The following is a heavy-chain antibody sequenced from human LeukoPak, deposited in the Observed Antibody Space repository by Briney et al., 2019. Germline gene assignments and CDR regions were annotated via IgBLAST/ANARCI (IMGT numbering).Heavy chain of an antibody. D-gene: IGHD6-19*01. V-gene: IGHV3-30*02. CDR3: VKSKQDSGWGDFFMDV. CDR1: GFSFNSYG. Sequence: GGSLRLSCAASGFSFNSYGMHWVRQAPGKGLEWVAFIRYDGNRKYYRESVKGRFTIHRDTSKNLLHLQMHSLGGDDTGEYFCVKSKQDSGWGDFFMDVWGKGTTVIVSS. CDR2: IRYDGNRK. J-gene: IGHJ6*03.